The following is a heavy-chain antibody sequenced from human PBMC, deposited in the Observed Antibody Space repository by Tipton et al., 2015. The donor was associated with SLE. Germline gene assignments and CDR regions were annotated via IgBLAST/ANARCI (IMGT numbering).Heavy chain of an antibody. Sequence: SLRLSCAASGFTFSTYVISWVRQPPGKGLQWVSLITTNDGDTYYADSVKGRFTISRDNSKDTLYLQMNSLSVEDTAIYYCATTGPGWYFDYWGQGTLVTVAS. CDR2: ITTNDGDT. V-gene: IGHV3-23*01. CDR1: GFTFSTYV. D-gene: IGHD1-14*01. J-gene: IGHJ4*02. CDR3: ATTGPGWYFDY.